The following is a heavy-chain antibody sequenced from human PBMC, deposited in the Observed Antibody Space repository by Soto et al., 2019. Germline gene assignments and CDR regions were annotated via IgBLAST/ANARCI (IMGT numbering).Heavy chain of an antibody. CDR3: ARSITMVRGVDLDY. D-gene: IGHD3-10*01. CDR2: ISYDGSNK. CDR1: GFTFSSYA. J-gene: IGHJ4*02. V-gene: IGHV3-30-3*01. Sequence: QVQLVESGGGVVQPGRSLRLSCAASGFTFSSYAMHWVRQAPGKGLEWVAVISYDGSNKYYADSVKGRFNIARNNSKNTLYLQMNSLRAEDTAVYYCARSITMVRGVDLDYWGQGTLVTVSS.